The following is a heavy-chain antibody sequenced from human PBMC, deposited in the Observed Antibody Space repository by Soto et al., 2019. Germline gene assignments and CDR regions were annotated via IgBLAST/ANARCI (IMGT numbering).Heavy chain of an antibody. V-gene: IGHV1-3*01. CDR2: INAGNGNT. CDR1: GYTFTSYA. Sequence: QVQLVQSGAEVKKPGASVKVSCKASGYTFTSYAMQWVRQAPGQRLEWMGWINAGNGNTKYSQKFQGRVTITRDTSASTAYMELSSLRSEDTAVYYCARGVAGPLHWFDPWGQGTLVTVSS. D-gene: IGHD6-19*01. CDR3: ARGVAGPLHWFDP. J-gene: IGHJ5*02.